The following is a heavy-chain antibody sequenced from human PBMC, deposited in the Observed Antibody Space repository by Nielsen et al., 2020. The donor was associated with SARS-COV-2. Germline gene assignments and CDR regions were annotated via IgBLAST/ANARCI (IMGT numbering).Heavy chain of an antibody. D-gene: IGHD2-2*01. CDR1: GYTFTSYG. CDR3: ARDRHIVVVPAAPELNYYYYGMDV. Sequence: ASVVSCKASGYTFTSYGISWVRQAPGQGLEWMGWISAYNGNTNYAQKLQGRVTMTTDTSTSTAYMELRSLRSDDTAVYYCARDRHIVVVPAAPELNYYYYGMDVWGQGTTVTVSS. CDR2: ISAYNGNT. V-gene: IGHV1-18*01. J-gene: IGHJ6*02.